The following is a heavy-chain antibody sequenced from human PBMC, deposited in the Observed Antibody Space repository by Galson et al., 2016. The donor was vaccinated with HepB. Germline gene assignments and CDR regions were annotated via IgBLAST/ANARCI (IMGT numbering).Heavy chain of an antibody. CDR2: ISGSGVVI. D-gene: IGHD3-10*01. CDR3: AKGGPGSGGFWAGN. CDR1: GFSITIDA. J-gene: IGHJ4*02. V-gene: IGHV3-23*01. Sequence: SLRLSCAASGFSITIDAMSWVRQAPGKGLEWVSGISGSGVVIYYADSVKGRFTISRDNSKNVLYLQMNSLRGDDTARYYCAKGGPGSGGFWAGNWGQGILVTVSS.